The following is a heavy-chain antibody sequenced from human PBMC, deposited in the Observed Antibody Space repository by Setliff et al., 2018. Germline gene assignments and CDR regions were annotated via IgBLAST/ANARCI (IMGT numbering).Heavy chain of an antibody. Sequence: GSLRLSCAASGFTFSRYGMHWVRQPPGKGLEWVAVIYYDGSNTHYTDSVEGRFTISRDNSKNTLYLQMNSLGAEDTAMYYCAREGVDTRSSTDYRYYMDVWGKGTTVTVSS. J-gene: IGHJ6*03. CDR2: IYYDGSNT. D-gene: IGHD5-18*01. CDR3: AREGVDTRSSTDYRYYMDV. V-gene: IGHV3-33*01. CDR1: GFTFSRYG.